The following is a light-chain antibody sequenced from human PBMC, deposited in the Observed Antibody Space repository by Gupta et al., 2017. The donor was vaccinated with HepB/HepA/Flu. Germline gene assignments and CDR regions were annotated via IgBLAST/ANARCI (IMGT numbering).Light chain of an antibody. J-gene: IGLJ2*01. Sequence: SYVLTQAPSVSVAPGQTARITCGGDKLGSKSVHWYQQAAGQAPVLLVYDDGDRRSGIPARFSASTSGTTATLTNSRVEEGDAADYYCQVWDKDSDDILFGGGTKLTVL. CDR1: KLGSKS. V-gene: IGLV3-21*02. CDR3: QVWDKDSDDIL. CDR2: DDG.